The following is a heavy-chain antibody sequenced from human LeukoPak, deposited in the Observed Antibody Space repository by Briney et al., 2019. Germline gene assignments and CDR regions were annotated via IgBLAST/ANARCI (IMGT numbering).Heavy chain of an antibody. CDR3: ARRAGAYSHPYDY. V-gene: IGHV3-53*01. D-gene: IGHD4/OR15-4a*01. Sequence: DPGGSLRLSCTVSGFTVSSNSMSWVRQAPGKGLEWVSFIYSDNTHYSDSVKGRFTISRDNSKNTPYLQMNSLRAEDTAVYYCARRAGAYSHPYDYWGQGTLVTVSS. CDR2: IYSDNT. J-gene: IGHJ4*02. CDR1: GFTVSSNS.